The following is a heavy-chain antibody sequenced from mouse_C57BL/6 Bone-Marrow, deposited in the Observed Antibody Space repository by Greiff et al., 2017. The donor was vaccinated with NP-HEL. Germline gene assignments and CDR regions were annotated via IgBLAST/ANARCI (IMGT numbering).Heavy chain of an antibody. V-gene: IGHV1-20*01. CDR1: GYSFTGYF. J-gene: IGHJ4*01. D-gene: IGHD2-4*01. CDR2: INPYNGDT. CDR3: ASRSTGLPYYYAMDY. Sequence: EVQLQQSGPELVKPGDSVKISCKASGYSFTGYFMNWVMQSHGKSLEWIGRINPYNGDTFYNQKFKGKATLTVDKSSSTAHMELRSLTSEDSAVYYCASRSTGLPYYYAMDYWGQGTSVTVSS.